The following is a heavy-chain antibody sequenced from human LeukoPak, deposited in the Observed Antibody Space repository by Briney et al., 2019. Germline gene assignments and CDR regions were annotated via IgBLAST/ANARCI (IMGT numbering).Heavy chain of an antibody. Sequence: QPGGSLRLSCAASGFTFSSYWMSWVRQAPGKGLEWVANIKQDGSEKYYVDSVKGRFTISRDNAKNSLYLQMNSLRAEDTAVYYCARETEWELPNYGRADAFDIWGQGTMVTVSS. CDR1: GFTFSSYW. CDR3: ARETEWELPNYGRADAFDI. J-gene: IGHJ3*02. V-gene: IGHV3-7*01. D-gene: IGHD1-26*01. CDR2: IKQDGSEK.